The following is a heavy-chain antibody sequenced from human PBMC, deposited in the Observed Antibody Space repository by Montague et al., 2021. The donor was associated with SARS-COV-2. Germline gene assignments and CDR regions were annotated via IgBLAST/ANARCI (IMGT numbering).Heavy chain of an antibody. D-gene: IGHD3-22*01. Sequence: SETLSLTCSVSGVSISSGSYYWSWVRQPTGKGLEWIGYVYHTGSTNYNPSLKSSVTLSIDTSKNQFSLNLTSVTAAATAVYYCVREKYYFDDSGSKWGQGTLVAV. CDR3: VREKYYFDDSGSK. CDR1: GVSISSGSYY. J-gene: IGHJ4*02. CDR2: VYHTGST. V-gene: IGHV4-61*01.